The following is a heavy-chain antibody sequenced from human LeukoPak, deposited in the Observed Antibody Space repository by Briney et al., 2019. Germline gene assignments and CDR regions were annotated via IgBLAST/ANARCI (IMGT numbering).Heavy chain of an antibody. D-gene: IGHD5-24*01. CDR1: GFMFSSNW. V-gene: IGHV3-7*03. Sequence: GGSLRLSCAASGFMFSSNWMSWVRLAPGKGLEWVANIKEDGTETYYVDSVKGRFTISRDKAKNSLYLQMNSLRAEDTAVYYCAKEGRSLQTYWGQGTLVTVSS. CDR3: AKEGRSLQTY. J-gene: IGHJ4*02. CDR2: IKEDGTET.